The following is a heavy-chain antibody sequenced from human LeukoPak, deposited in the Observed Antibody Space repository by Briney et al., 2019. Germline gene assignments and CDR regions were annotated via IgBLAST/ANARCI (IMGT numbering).Heavy chain of an antibody. CDR3: ARAYDYVWGSYRYPLFDY. CDR1: GGTFSSYA. Sequence: ASVKVSCKTSGGTFSSYAISWVRQAPGQRLEWMGWINAGNGNTKYSQKFQGRVTITRDTSASTAYMELSSLRSEDTAVYYCARAYDYVWGSYRYPLFDYWGQGTLVTVSS. J-gene: IGHJ4*02. V-gene: IGHV1-3*01. D-gene: IGHD3-16*02. CDR2: INAGNGNT.